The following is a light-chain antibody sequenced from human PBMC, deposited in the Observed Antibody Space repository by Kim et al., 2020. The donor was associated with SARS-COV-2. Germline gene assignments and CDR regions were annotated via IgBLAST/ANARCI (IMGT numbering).Light chain of an antibody. CDR3: NARDISGNHVV. Sequence: SSELTQDPAVSVALGQTVRITCQGDSLRSYYASWYQQKPGQAPVLVIYGKNNRPSGIPDRFSGFSSGNTASLTITGAQAEDGADYYCNARDISGNHVVFG. CDR2: GKN. J-gene: IGLJ2*01. V-gene: IGLV3-19*01. CDR1: SLRSYY.